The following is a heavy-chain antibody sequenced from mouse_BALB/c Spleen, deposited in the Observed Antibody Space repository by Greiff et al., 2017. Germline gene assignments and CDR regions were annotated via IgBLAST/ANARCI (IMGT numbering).Heavy chain of an antibody. V-gene: IGHV7-3*02. D-gene: IGHD2-14*01. Sequence: EVQLQESGGGLVQPGGSLRLSCATSGFTFTDYYMSWVRQPPGKALEWLGFIRNKANGYTTEYSASVKGRFTISRDNSQSILYLQMNTLRAEDSATYYCARDIGGGYDFLAMDYWGQGTSVTVSS. CDR3: ARDIGGGYDFLAMDY. CDR2: IRNKANGYTT. CDR1: GFTFTDYY. J-gene: IGHJ4*01.